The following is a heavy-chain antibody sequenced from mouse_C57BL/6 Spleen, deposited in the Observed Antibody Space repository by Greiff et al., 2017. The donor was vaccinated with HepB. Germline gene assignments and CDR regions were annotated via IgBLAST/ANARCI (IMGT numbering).Heavy chain of an antibody. D-gene: IGHD1-1*01. CDR3: ARTTVVEYYFDY. CDR1: GYTFTSYW. CDR2: IYPGSGST. J-gene: IGHJ2*01. Sequence: QVQLQQPGAELVKPGASVKMSCKASGYTFTSYWITWVKQRPGQGLEWIGDIYPGSGSTNYNEKFKSKATLTVDTSSSTAYMQLSSLTSEDSAVYYCARTTVVEYYFDYWGQGTTLTVSS. V-gene: IGHV1-55*01.